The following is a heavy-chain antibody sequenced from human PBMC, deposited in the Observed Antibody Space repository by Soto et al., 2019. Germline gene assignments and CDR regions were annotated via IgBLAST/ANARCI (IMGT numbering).Heavy chain of an antibody. CDR2: ISTSGSAK. V-gene: IGHV3-48*03. D-gene: IGHD4-4*01. J-gene: IGHJ5*02. CDR1: GFTFSSYE. Sequence: EVQLVESGGGLVQPGGSLRLSCAASGFTFSSYEMNWVRQAPGKGLEWVSYISTSGSAKYYADSVKGRFTISRDNAKNSLYLQMNRLRAEDTAVYYCARVSGYSDNWFDPWGQGTLVTVSS. CDR3: ARVSGYSDNWFDP.